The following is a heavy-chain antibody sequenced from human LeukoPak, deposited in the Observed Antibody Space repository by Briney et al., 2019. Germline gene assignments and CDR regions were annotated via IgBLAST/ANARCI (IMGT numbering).Heavy chain of an antibody. V-gene: IGHV1-8*03. D-gene: IGHD2-15*01. CDR2: MNPNSGNT. CDR3: ARGREVVVAATLPYDY. CDR1: GYTFTSYG. J-gene: IGHJ4*02. Sequence: GASVKVSCKASGYTFTSYGISWVRQAPGQGLEWMGWMNPNSGNTGYAQKFQGRVTITRNTSISTTYMELSSLRSEDTAMYYCARGREVVVAATLPYDYWGQGTLVTVSS.